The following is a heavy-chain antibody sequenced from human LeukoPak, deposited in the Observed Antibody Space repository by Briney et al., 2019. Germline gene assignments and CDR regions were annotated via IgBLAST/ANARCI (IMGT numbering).Heavy chain of an antibody. V-gene: IGHV4-59*01. J-gene: IGHJ5*02. CDR2: TYYSGST. CDR3: AGQLRNWFDP. Sequence: SETLSLTCTVSGGSISGYYWSWIRQPPGKGLEWIGYTYYSGSTNYNPSLKSRVTISVDTSKNQFSLKLSSVTAADTAVYYCAGQLRNWFDPWGQGTLVTVSS. CDR1: GGSISGYY. D-gene: IGHD5-12*01.